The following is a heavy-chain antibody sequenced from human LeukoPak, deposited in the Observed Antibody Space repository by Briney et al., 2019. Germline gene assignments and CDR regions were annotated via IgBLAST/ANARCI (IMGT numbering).Heavy chain of an antibody. Sequence: QPGRSLRLSCAASGFTFSSYGMHWVRQAPGKGLEWAAFIRYDGTNKYYADSVKGRFTISRDNSKNTLYLEMNSLRPEDTAIYYCAKLVATDFWSGPQVGFDVWGQGTMVTVSS. CDR3: AKLVATDFWSGPQVGFDV. CDR1: GFTFSSYG. V-gene: IGHV3-30*02. CDR2: IRYDGTNK. J-gene: IGHJ3*01. D-gene: IGHD3-3*01.